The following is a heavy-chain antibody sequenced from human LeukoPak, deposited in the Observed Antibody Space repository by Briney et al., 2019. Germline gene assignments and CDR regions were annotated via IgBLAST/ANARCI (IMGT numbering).Heavy chain of an antibody. V-gene: IGHV1-46*01. Sequence: ASVKVSCKASGYTFSSNYMHWVRQAPRQGLEWMGAIHPSGGSTSYAQKFQGRVTMTKDTSMSTAYMELSSLRSEDTAIYYCARMGMDAAMITNFFDYWGQGTLITVSS. CDR2: IHPSGGST. J-gene: IGHJ4*02. CDR3: ARMGMDAAMITNFFDY. CDR1: GYTFSSNY. D-gene: IGHD5-18*01.